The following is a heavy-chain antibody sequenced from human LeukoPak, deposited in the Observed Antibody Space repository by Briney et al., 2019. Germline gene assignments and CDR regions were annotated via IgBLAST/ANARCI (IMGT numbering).Heavy chain of an antibody. J-gene: IGHJ4*02. Sequence: GESLKISCKASGYSFTSYWIGWVRQMPGKGLEWMGIINPGDSDTTYSPSFQGQVTISADKSISTAYLQWTSLKASDTAMYYCARQYLSGHTDYWGQGTLVTVSS. CDR1: GYSFTSYW. V-gene: IGHV5-51*01. CDR3: ARQYLSGHTDY. D-gene: IGHD6-19*01. CDR2: INPGDSDT.